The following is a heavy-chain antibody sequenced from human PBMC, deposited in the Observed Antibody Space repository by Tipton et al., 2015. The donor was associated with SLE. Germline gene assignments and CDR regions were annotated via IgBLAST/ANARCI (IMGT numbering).Heavy chain of an antibody. Sequence: QLVQSGAEVKKPGESLRISCKGSGYSFTSYWISWVRQMPGKGLEWMGRIDPSDSYTNYSPSFQGHVTISADKSISTAYLQWSSLKASDTAMYYCASTTVTTSGIEVRYYYYGMDVWGQGTTVTVSS. CDR2: IDPSDSYT. CDR1: GYSFTSYW. D-gene: IGHD4-17*01. J-gene: IGHJ6*02. CDR3: ASTTVTTSGIEVRYYYYGMDV. V-gene: IGHV5-10-1*01.